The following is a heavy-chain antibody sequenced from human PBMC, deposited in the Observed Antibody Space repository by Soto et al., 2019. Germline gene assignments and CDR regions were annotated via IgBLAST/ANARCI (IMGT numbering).Heavy chain of an antibody. CDR3: ARSGATGYYSTHYYGMDV. CDR1: GYTFNTYD. Sequence: QEQLVQSGAEVKKPGASVKISCKASGYTFNTYDINWVRQATGQGLEWMGWMNPESDSTGFAQSFQGRITLTGNTSINTVYMEVSSLTNEDTAVYFCARSGATGYYSTHYYGMDVWGPGTTVTVSS. CDR2: MNPESDST. D-gene: IGHD3-9*01. J-gene: IGHJ6*02. V-gene: IGHV1-8*01.